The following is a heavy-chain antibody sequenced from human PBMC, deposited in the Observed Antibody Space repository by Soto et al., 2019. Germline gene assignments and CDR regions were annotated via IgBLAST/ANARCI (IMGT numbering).Heavy chain of an antibody. Sequence: SETLSLTCSVSGGSGGSISIGNYYWRWIRQHPGKGLEWIGYIYNSGSTKYNPSLKSRVTISVDKSKNQFSLKLSSVTAADTAVYYCARVSGSYYYGMDVWGQGTTVTVSS. V-gene: IGHV4-61*05. CDR2: IYNSGST. CDR1: GGSGGSISIGNYY. J-gene: IGHJ6*02. CDR3: ARVSGSYYYGMDV.